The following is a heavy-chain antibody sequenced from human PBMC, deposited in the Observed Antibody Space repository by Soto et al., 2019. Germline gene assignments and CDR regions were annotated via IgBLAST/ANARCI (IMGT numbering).Heavy chain of an antibody. V-gene: IGHV3-30*18. D-gene: IGHD6-13*01. J-gene: IGHJ4*02. CDR3: AKDMIAAAVSELFDY. CDR2: ISYDGSNK. Sequence: GGSLRLSCAASGFTFSSYGMHWVRQAPGKGLEWVAVISYDGSNKYYADSVKGRFTISIDNSKNTLYLQMNSLRAEDTAVYYCAKDMIAAAVSELFDYWGQGTLVTVSS. CDR1: GFTFSSYG.